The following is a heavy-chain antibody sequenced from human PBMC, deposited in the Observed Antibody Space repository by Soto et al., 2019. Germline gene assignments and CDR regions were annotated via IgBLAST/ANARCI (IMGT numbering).Heavy chain of an antibody. CDR2: IIPVLATT. Sequence: QVQLVQSGADVKKPGSSVKVSCKASGDTFSRSTISWVRQAPGQGLEWMGGIIPVLATTNYAQKFQGRLTITADESTTTADMELSSLISEDTAVYYGARLRSTSAERKMDVWGQGTTVTVAS. J-gene: IGHJ6*02. CDR3: ARLRSTSAERKMDV. CDR1: GDTFSRST. D-gene: IGHD6-6*01. V-gene: IGHV1-69*01.